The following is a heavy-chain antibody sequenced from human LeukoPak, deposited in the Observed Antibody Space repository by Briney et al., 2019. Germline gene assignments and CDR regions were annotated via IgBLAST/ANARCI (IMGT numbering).Heavy chain of an antibody. V-gene: IGHV3-53*01. CDR2: IYSGGST. CDR1: GFTVSSNY. Sequence: GGSLRLSCAASGFTVSSNYMSWVRQAPGKGLEWVSVIYSGGSTYYADSVKGRFTISRDNSKNTLYHQMNSLRAEDTAVYYCATQGNSSSAFDYWGQGTLVTVSS. CDR3: ATQGNSSSAFDY. J-gene: IGHJ4*02. D-gene: IGHD6-6*01.